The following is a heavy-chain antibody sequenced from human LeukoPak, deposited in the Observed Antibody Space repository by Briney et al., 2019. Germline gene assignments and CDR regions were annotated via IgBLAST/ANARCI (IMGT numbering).Heavy chain of an antibody. CDR3: AKDSGVLKDNWFDP. V-gene: IGHV3-66*01. Sequence: GGSLRLSCAASGFTVSSNYMSWVRQAPGKGLEWVSVIYSGGSTYYADSVKGRFTISRDNSKNTLYLQMNSLRAEDTAVYYCAKDSGVLKDNWFDPWGQGTLVTVSS. D-gene: IGHD4/OR15-4a*01. CDR1: GFTVSSNY. CDR2: IYSGGST. J-gene: IGHJ5*02.